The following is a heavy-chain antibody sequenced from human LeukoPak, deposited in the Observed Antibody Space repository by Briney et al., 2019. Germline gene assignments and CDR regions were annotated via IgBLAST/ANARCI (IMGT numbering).Heavy chain of an antibody. CDR2: IYSGGST. Sequence: GGSLRLSCAASGFTVSSNYMSWVRQAPGKGLEWVSVIYSGGSTYYADSVKGRITISRDNSKNTLYLQMNSLRAEDTAVYYCHSSSYPTNWFDPWGQGTLVTGSS. D-gene: IGHD6-13*01. CDR3: HSSSYPTNWFDP. V-gene: IGHV3-66*02. J-gene: IGHJ5*02. CDR1: GFTVSSNY.